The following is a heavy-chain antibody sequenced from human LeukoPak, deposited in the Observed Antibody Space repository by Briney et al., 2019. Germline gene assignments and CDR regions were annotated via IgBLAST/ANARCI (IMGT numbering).Heavy chain of an antibody. Sequence: GTLRLSCAASGFTFSSYGMSWVRQAPGKGLEWVSAISGSGGSTYYADSVKGRFTISRDNAKNSLYLQMNSLRAEDTAVYYCARSSSRYCSGGSCYSGVLGYFDYWGQGTLVTVSS. CDR1: GFTFSSYG. CDR3: ARSSSRYCSGGSCYSGVLGYFDY. V-gene: IGHV3-23*01. J-gene: IGHJ4*02. D-gene: IGHD2-15*01. CDR2: ISGSGGST.